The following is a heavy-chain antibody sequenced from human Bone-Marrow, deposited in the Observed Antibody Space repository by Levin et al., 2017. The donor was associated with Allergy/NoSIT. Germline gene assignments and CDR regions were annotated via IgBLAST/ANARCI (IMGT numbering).Heavy chain of an antibody. CDR2: INTDGSTI. Sequence: SGESLKISCATSGFTFNNHWMNWVRQTPGKGLVWVSHINTDGSTIAYADSVKGRFTISRDNAKNTLYLQMNSLKVEDTAVYYCTDIGQDYWGQGTLVTVSS. V-gene: IGHV3-74*03. J-gene: IGHJ4*02. CDR3: TDIGQDY. CDR1: GFTFNNHW. D-gene: IGHD2-15*01.